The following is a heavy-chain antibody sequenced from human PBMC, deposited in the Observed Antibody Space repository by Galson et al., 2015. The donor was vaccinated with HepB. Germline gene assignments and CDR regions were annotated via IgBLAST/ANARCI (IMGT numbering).Heavy chain of an antibody. D-gene: IGHD1-26*01. V-gene: IGHV3-7*04. CDR1: GFIFSSFW. CDR2: INQDGSER. Sequence: SLRLSCAASGFIFSSFWLAWVRQAPGKGLEWVANINQDGSERYYADSVKSRFTISRDNSKNTLYLQMSSLRGEDTAIYYCVKDRAEVGVTPVYVYWGQGTLVTVSS. J-gene: IGHJ4*02. CDR3: VKDRAEVGVTPVYVY.